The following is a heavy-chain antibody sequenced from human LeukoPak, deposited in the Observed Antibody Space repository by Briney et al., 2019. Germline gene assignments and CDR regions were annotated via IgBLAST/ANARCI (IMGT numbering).Heavy chain of an antibody. D-gene: IGHD6-25*01. CDR2: IYYSGST. Sequence: PSETLSLTCTVSGGSISSYYWSWIRQPPGKGLEWIGYIYYSGSTNYNPSLRSRVTISVDTSKNQFSLKLSSVTAADTAVYYCVRNQAEASNHAAMDIWGQGTMVTVSS. CDR1: GGSISSYY. V-gene: IGHV4-59*08. CDR3: VRNQAEASNHAAMDI. J-gene: IGHJ3*02.